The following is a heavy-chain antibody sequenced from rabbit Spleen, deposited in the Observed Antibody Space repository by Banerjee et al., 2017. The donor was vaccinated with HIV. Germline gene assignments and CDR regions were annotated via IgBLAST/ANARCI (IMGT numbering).Heavy chain of an antibody. CDR1: GFDFNNYG. D-gene: IGHD4-1*01. J-gene: IGHJ3*01. CDR2: IEPIFGNT. V-gene: IGHV1S47*01. Sequence: EQLVESGGGLVQPGGSLKLSCKAFGFDFNNYGVSWVRQATGKGLEWIGYIEPIFGNTNFANWVNGRFTISSHNAQNTLYLQLNSLTAADTATYFCARDLDGVIGWNFGWWGQGTLVTVS. CDR3: ARDLDGVIGWNFGW.